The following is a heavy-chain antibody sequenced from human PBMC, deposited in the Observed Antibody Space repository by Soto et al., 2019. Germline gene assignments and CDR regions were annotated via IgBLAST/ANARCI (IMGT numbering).Heavy chain of an antibody. CDR1: GGSFSNNY. J-gene: IGHJ5*02. CDR2: VNQSGEP. D-gene: IGHD3-10*01. CDR3: TRADRFPRSWFGR. Sequence: SETLSLTCGVYGGSFSNNYWIWVGQPPGKGLEWIGEVNQSGEPTYNPSRQRTLTISLDTPNNHRSLKMTSVTPADTAMYFCTRADRFPRSWFGRRGQGSQGTVSS. V-gene: IGHV4-34*01.